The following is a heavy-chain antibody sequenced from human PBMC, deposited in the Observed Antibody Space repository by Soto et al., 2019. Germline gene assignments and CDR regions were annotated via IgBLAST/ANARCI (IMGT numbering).Heavy chain of an antibody. CDR1: GFPFSGYY. CDR2: ISSTSIYT. Sequence: SPGLSCAASGFPFSGYYQSWIRPAPGKGVGWGSYISSTSIYTNYADAVKGRFTISRDNAKNSLYLQMNSLRAEDTAVYYCARDGGEIIPAAIGGGYGMDVWGQGTTVTVSS. V-gene: IGHV3-11*06. J-gene: IGHJ6*02. D-gene: IGHD2-2*01. CDR3: ARDGGEIIPAAIGGGYGMDV.